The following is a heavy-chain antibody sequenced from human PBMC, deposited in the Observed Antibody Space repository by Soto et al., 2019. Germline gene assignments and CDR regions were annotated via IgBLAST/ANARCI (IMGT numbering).Heavy chain of an antibody. CDR3: AKVGTDVVVVAATNFDY. V-gene: IGHV3-23*01. D-gene: IGHD2-15*01. CDR2: ISGSGGST. Sequence: EVQLLESGGGLVQPGGSLRLSCAASGFTFSSYAMSWVRQAPGKGLEWVSAISGSGGSTYYADSVKGRFTISRDNSKNTLYLQMNSLRAEDTAVYYCAKVGTDVVVVAATNFDYWGQGTLVTVSS. J-gene: IGHJ4*02. CDR1: GFTFSSYA.